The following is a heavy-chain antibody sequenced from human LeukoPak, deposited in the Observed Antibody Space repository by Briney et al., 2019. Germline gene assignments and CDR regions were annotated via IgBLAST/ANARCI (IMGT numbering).Heavy chain of an antibody. V-gene: IGHV4-59*08. CDR2: IYYSGST. D-gene: IGHD3-10*01. J-gene: IGHJ5*02. CDR3: ARTVYGPGSPVWFDP. Sequence: PSETLSLTCTVSGGSISSYYWSWIRQPPGKGLEWIGYIYYSGSTNYNPSLKSRVTISVDTSKNQFSLKLSSVTAADTAVYYCARTVYGPGSPVWFDPWGQGTLVTVSS. CDR1: GGSISSYY.